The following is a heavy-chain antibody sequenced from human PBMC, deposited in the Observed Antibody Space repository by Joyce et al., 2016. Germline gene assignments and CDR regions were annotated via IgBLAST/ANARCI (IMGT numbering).Heavy chain of an antibody. CDR3: AHRPNSGYDPSAFDF. CDR2: IYWYDDK. Sequence: QITLKESGPTLVKPTQTLTLTCAFSGFSLSTRGVGVGWIRQPPGKALEWLALIYWYDDKRYSPSLKSRLTITKDTSRNQVVLTMTNMDPVDTATYYCAHRPNSGYDPSAFDFWGQGTLVTVSS. CDR1: GFSLSTRGVG. D-gene: IGHD5-12*01. V-gene: IGHV2-5*01. J-gene: IGHJ4*02.